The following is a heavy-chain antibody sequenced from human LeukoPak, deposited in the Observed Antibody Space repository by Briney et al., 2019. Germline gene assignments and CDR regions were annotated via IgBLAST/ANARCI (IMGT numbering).Heavy chain of an antibody. J-gene: IGHJ4*02. V-gene: IGHV1-18*01. D-gene: IGHD6-13*01. CDR3: ARHSSSSWYGLLDY. CDR2: ISAYNGNT. Sequence: ASVKVSCKASGYTFTSYGISWVRQAPGQGLEWMGWISAYNGNTNYAQKLQGRVTMTTDPSTSTAYMELRRLRSDDTAVYYCARHSSSSWYGLLDYWGQGTLVTVSS. CDR1: GYTFTSYG.